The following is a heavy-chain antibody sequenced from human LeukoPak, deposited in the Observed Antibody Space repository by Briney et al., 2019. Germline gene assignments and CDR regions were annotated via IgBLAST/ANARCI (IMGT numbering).Heavy chain of an antibody. Sequence: PGGSLRLSCAASGFTFSSYAMSWVRQAPGKGLEWVSSISSKSGYIHYADSVKGRFIISRDNAKNSLSLQMNSLRAEDTAVYYCAKMAIVGNWFDPWGQGTLVTVSS. CDR3: AKMAIVGNWFDP. J-gene: IGHJ5*02. CDR1: GFTFSSYA. CDR2: ISSKSGYI. D-gene: IGHD3-22*01. V-gene: IGHV3-21*04.